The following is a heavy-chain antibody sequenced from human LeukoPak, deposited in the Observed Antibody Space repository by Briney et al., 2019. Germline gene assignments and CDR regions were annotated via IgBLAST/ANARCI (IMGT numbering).Heavy chain of an antibody. CDR2: ISGYSGNT. V-gene: IGHV1-18*01. CDR3: ARDRSYSNPPGY. CDR1: GFTFTSYG. D-gene: IGHD4-11*01. Sequence: GASVKVSCKTSGFTFTSYGLSWVRQAPGQGLEWMGWISGYSGNTNYAQKFQGRITMTTDTSTTTAFMELRNLRSDDTAVYYCARDRSYSNPPGYWGQGTLVTVSS. J-gene: IGHJ4*02.